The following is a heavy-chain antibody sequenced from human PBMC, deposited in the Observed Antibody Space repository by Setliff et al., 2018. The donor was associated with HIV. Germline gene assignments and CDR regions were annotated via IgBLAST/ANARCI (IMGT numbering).Heavy chain of an antibody. Sequence: GASVKVSCKASGGSFSSFTISWVRQAPGQGLEWMGRINPNSGGTNYAQKFQGRVTMTRDTSISTAYMELSRLRSEDTAVYYCARDPTVVMSYYYYGMDVWGQGTTVTVSS. J-gene: IGHJ6*02. V-gene: IGHV1-2*06. D-gene: IGHD2-15*01. CDR2: INPNSGGT. CDR3: ARDPTVVMSYYYYGMDV. CDR1: GGSFSSFT.